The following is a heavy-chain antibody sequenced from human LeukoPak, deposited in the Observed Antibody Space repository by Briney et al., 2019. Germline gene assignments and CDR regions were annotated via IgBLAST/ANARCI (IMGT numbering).Heavy chain of an antibody. V-gene: IGHV5-10-1*01. CDR1: GYSFTSYW. CDR3: ARHESFCSGGSCYSVLFDY. D-gene: IGHD2-15*01. CDR2: IDPSDSYT. Sequence: GESLKISCKGSGYSFTSYWISWVRQMPGKGLEWMGRIDPSDSYTNHSPSFQGHVTISADKSISTAYLQWSSLKASDTAMYYCARHESFCSGGSCYSVLFDYWGQGTLVTVSS. J-gene: IGHJ4*02.